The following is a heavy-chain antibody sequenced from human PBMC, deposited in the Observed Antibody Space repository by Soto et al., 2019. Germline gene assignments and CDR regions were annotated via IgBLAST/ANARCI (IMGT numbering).Heavy chain of an antibody. CDR3: VHSVQELIGTRWSGYFDS. J-gene: IGHJ4*02. D-gene: IGHD1-1*01. Sequence: QITLKESGPTSVKPTQILTLTCTLSGLSLSTRGVGVGWIRQPPGRALEWLAHVYWDDDKRYSPSLKSRLTINQDASKNLVVFTMTNVDPVDTGTYYCVHSVQELIGTRWSGYFDSWGQGTLVTVSS. CDR2: VYWDDDK. V-gene: IGHV2-5*02. CDR1: GLSLSTRGVG.